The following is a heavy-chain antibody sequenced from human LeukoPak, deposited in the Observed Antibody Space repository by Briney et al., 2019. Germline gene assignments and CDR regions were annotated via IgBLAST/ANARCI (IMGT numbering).Heavy chain of an antibody. CDR2: ISGSGGST. V-gene: IGHV3-23*01. J-gene: IGHJ4*02. CDR1: AFTFTSYG. CDR3: AKVVVVPAAILPPYYFDY. D-gene: IGHD2-2*01. Sequence: GETLRPSCAASAFTFTSYGMSWVRHAPGKGLEWVSAISGSGGSTYYADSVKGRFTISRDNSKNALYLQMNSLRAEDTAVYYCAKVVVVPAAILPPYYFDYWGQGTLVTVSS.